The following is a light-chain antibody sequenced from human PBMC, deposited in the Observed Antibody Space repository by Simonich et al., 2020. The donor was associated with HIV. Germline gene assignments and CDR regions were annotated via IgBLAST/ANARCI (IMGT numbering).Light chain of an antibody. CDR3: QQYHSYPWT. CDR2: KAS. CDR1: QSISSW. J-gene: IGKJ1*01. Sequence: DIQMTQSPSTLSASVGDRVTITCRASQSISSWLAWYQQKPGKDPKLLIYKASNLESGVPSRFSGSGSGTEFTLTISSLQPDDFANYYCQQYHSYPWTFGQGTKVEIK. V-gene: IGKV1-5*03.